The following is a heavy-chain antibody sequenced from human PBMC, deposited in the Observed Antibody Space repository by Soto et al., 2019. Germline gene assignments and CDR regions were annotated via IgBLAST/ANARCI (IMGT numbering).Heavy chain of an antibody. CDR3: ARGSSLALEY. J-gene: IGHJ4*02. CDR1: GYTFSDYY. V-gene: IGHV1-46*01. Sequence: ASVKVSCKASGYTFSDYYVHWVRQAPGQGLEWMGFINPSGDSTTYVRKFQGRVTMTRDTSTSTVYMDLSSLRSEDTAVYYCARGSSLALEYWGQGTPVTVSS. CDR2: INPSGDST.